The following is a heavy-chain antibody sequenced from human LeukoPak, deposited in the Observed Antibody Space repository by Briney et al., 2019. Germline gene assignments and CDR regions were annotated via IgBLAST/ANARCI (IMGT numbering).Heavy chain of an antibody. CDR1: GYTFTNYA. D-gene: IGHD2-2*01. CDR3: TRGIWSSHNKDYYFDY. Sequence: ASVKVSCKASGYTFTNYAMNWVCQAPGQRLEWMGWINAGNGNTKSSQRFQDRVTITRDTSASTAYMELNSLRSEDTAVYYCTRGIWSSHNKDYYFDYWGQGSLVTVSS. J-gene: IGHJ4*02. V-gene: IGHV1-3*01. CDR2: INAGNGNT.